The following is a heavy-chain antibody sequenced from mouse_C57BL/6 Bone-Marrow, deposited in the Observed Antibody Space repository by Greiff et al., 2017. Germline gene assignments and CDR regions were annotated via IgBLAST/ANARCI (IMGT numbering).Heavy chain of an antibody. Sequence: VQGVESDAELVKPGASVKISCKVSGYTFTDHTIHWMKQRPEQGLEWIGYIYPRDGSTKYNEKFKGKATLTADKSSSTAYMQLNSLTSEDSAVYFCARQGDGYYLFAYWGQGTLVTVSA. J-gene: IGHJ3*01. CDR1: GYTFTDHT. V-gene: IGHV1-78*01. D-gene: IGHD2-3*01. CDR3: ARQGDGYYLFAY. CDR2: IYPRDGST.